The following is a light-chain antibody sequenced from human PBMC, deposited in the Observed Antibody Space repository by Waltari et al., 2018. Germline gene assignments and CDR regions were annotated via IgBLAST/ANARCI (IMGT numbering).Light chain of an antibody. CDR2: FNN. CDR1: SSNIGRNT. J-gene: IGLJ2*01. V-gene: IGLV1-44*01. CDR3: ATWDDSLNGQVV. Sequence: QSVLTQPPSASGTPGQGVTISCSVSSSNIGRNTVSWYQQLPGTAPKHVGYFNNQRPSGVPARVSGAKSDTSASLAIGGLQSEDEADYYCATWDDSLNGQVVFGGGTKLTVL.